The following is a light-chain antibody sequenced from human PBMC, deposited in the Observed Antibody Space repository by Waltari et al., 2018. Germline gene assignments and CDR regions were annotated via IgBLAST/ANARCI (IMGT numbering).Light chain of an antibody. J-gene: IGKJ1*01. Sequence: DIQMTQSPSSLSASVGDRVTITCRASPSISSFLSWYQQKPGEAPSLLIYGASTLQSGAPSRFSGSASGTDFTLTISSLQPEDFATYYCQQSYITPRTFGPGTKVEIK. CDR2: GAS. CDR3: QQSYITPRT. V-gene: IGKV1-39*01. CDR1: PSISSF.